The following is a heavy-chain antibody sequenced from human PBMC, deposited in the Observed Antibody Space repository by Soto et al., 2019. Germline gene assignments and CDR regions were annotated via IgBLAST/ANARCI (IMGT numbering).Heavy chain of an antibody. CDR2: AYYSEST. Sequence: PSGTXSLTWTFSVCSIISSTYQLCWIRQPPGRGLEWIGSAYYSESTYYNPSLKSRLTISVDASKKQFSLRVNPVTAAHTAVYYCPRQRTSNVEYWGQGTLVTVYS. D-gene: IGHD1-1*01. CDR1: VCSIISSTYQ. CDR3: PRQRTSNVEY. V-gene: IGHV4-39*01. J-gene: IGHJ4*02.